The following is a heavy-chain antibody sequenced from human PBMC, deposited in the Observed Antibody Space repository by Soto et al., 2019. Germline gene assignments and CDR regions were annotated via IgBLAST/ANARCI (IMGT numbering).Heavy chain of an antibody. CDR2: IYSGGST. V-gene: IGHV3-66*01. D-gene: IGHD6-13*01. CDR1: GFTVSSNY. Sequence: GGSLRLSCAASGFTVSSNYMSWVRQAPGKGLEWVSVIYSGGSTYYADSVKGRFTISRDNSKNTLYLQMNSLRAEDTAVYYCARDKPAGYSSSWYQVDYYYYYGMDVWGQGTTVTVSS. J-gene: IGHJ6*02. CDR3: ARDKPAGYSSSWYQVDYYYYYGMDV.